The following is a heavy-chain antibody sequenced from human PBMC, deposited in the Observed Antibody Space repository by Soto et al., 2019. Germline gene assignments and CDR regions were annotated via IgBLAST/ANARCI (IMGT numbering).Heavy chain of an antibody. J-gene: IGHJ6*03. D-gene: IGHD2-15*01. CDR1: GGSISSGGYY. V-gene: IGHV4-31*03. CDR3: ARVRRCSGGSCYVYYYYYMDV. Sequence: QVQLQESGPGLVKPSQTLSLTCTVSGGSISSGGYYWSWIRQHPGKGLEWIGYIYYSGSTYYNPSLKCRVTISVDTSKNQFSLKLSSVTAADTAVYYCARVRRCSGGSCYVYYYYYMDVWGKGTTVTVSS. CDR2: IYYSGST.